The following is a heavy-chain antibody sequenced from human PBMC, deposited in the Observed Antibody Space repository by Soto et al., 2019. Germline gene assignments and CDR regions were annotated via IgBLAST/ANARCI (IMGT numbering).Heavy chain of an antibody. J-gene: IGHJ3*02. CDR3: ATERLTDAVFSGYDAFYI. CDR2: ITGSSTTK. V-gene: IGHV3-48*03. Sequence: DVQLVESGGDLVQPGGSLRLSCAASGFSITSYEMDWVRQAPGKGLEWVSHITGSSTTKNYADSVKGRFTISRDNAKNSLFLQMNRLRVEDTGVYYCATERLTDAVFSGYDAFYIWGRGTMVTVSS. CDR1: GFSITSYE. D-gene: IGHD3-22*01.